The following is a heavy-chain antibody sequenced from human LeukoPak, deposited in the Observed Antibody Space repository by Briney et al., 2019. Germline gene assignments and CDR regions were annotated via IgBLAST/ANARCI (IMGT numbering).Heavy chain of an antibody. CDR1: GFTFSSYA. CDR2: ISGSGGST. CDR3: AKVLRYFDWLSSFDY. J-gene: IGHJ4*02. D-gene: IGHD3-9*01. V-gene: IGHV3-23*01. Sequence: PGGSLRLSCAASGFTFSSYAMRWVRQAPGKGLEWVSAISGSGGSTYYADSVKGRFTISRDNSKNTLYLQMNSLRAEDTAVYYCAKVLRYFDWLSSFDYWGQGTLVTVSS.